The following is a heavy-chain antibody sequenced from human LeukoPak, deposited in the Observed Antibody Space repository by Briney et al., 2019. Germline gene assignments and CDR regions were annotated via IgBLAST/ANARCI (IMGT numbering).Heavy chain of an antibody. CDR3: ARPSLHWSGYTNPLDY. CDR1: GYTFTGYY. CDR2: INPNSGGT. D-gene: IGHD3-3*01. Sequence: ASVKVSCKASGYTFTGYYMHWVRQAPGQGLEWMGWINPNSGGTNYAQKFQGRVTMTRDTSISTAYMELSRLRSDDTAVYYCARPSLHWSGYTNPLDYWGQGTLVTVSS. V-gene: IGHV1-2*02. J-gene: IGHJ4*02.